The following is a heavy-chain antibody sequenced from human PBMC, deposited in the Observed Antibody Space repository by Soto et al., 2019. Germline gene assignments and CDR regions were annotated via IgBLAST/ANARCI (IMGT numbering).Heavy chain of an antibody. D-gene: IGHD3-10*01. V-gene: IGHV4-31*03. CDR3: ARDGSGSYYVPGHGMDV. J-gene: IGHJ6*02. CDR1: GGSISSGGYY. CDR2: IFYSGST. Sequence: PSETLSLTCTVSGGSISSGGYYWSWIRQHPGKGLEWIGYIFYSGSTYYNPSLKSRVTISVDTSKNQFSLKLSSVTAADTAVYYCARDGSGSYYVPGHGMDVWGQGTTVTVSS.